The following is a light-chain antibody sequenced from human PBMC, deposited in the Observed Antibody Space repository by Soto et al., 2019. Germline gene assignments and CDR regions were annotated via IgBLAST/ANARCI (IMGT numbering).Light chain of an antibody. J-gene: IGKJ1*01. CDR1: QSISSSY. Sequence: EIVLTQSPGTLSLSPGERATLSCRASQSISSSYLAWYQQKPGQAPRLLIFDASNRATGIPARFSGSGSGTDFTLTISRLEPEDFAVYYCQQYGNSRWSLGQGTKVDIK. V-gene: IGKV3-20*01. CDR2: DAS. CDR3: QQYGNSRWS.